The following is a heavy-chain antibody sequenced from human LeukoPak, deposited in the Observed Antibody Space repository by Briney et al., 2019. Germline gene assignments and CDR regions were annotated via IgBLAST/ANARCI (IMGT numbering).Heavy chain of an antibody. CDR1: GFTFSSYG. V-gene: IGHV3-33*01. Sequence: GRSLRLSCAASGFTFSSYGMHWVRQAPGKGLEWVAVIWYDGSNKYYADSVKGRFTISRDNSKNTLYLQMGSLRAEDMAVYYCARSPGVPAAIYYYYYGMDVWGQGTTVTVSS. CDR3: ARSPGVPAAIYYYYYGMDV. D-gene: IGHD2-2*01. CDR2: IWYDGSNK. J-gene: IGHJ6*02.